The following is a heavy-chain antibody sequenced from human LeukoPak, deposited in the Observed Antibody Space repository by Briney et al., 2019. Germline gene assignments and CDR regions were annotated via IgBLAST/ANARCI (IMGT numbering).Heavy chain of an antibody. D-gene: IGHD6-13*01. CDR2: IYTSGGT. J-gene: IGHJ3*02. V-gene: IGHV4-61*02. Sequence: SETLSLTCTVSGVSISSGNYYWSWIRQPAGKGLEWIGRIYTSGGTNCNPSLESRVTILIDTPKNQFSLRLSSVTAADTAVYYCARSYSSSWYSSFDIWGHGTMVTVSS. CDR1: GVSISSGNYY. CDR3: ARSYSSSWYSSFDI.